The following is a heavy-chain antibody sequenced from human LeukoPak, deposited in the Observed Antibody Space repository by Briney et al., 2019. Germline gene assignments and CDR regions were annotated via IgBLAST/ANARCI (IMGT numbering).Heavy chain of an antibody. J-gene: IGHJ4*02. D-gene: IGHD5-12*01. CDR3: ARGGGYSGYEDY. CDR1: GGTFSSYA. CDR2: IIPIFDTA. Sequence: GASVKVSCKASGGTFSSYAISWVRQAPGQGLEWMGGIIPIFDTANYVQKFQGRVTITADESTSTAYMELSSLRSEDTAVYYCARGGGYSGYEDYWGQGTLVTVSS. V-gene: IGHV1-69*13.